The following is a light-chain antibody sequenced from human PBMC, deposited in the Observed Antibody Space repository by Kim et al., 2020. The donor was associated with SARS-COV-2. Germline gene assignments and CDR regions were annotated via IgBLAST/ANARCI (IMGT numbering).Light chain of an antibody. CDR1: SLRSYY. CDR3: QSRDSSDKVV. CDR2: GKN. Sequence: SSELTQDPAVSVALGQTVRITCQGDSLRSYYASWNQQKPGQAPVLVIYGKNNRPSGIPDRFSCSSSGNTASLTITGAQAEDEADYYCQSRDSSDKVVFGGGTKLTVL. V-gene: IGLV3-19*01. J-gene: IGLJ2*01.